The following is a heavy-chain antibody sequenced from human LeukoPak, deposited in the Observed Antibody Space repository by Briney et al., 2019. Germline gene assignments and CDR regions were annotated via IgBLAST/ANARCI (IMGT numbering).Heavy chain of an antibody. V-gene: IGHV4-59*01. CDR3: ARGDKYDGIVNWFDP. J-gene: IGHJ5*02. D-gene: IGHD3-22*01. CDR2: VSYSGST. CDR1: GGSISSYY. Sequence: SETLSHTCTVSGGSISSYYWSWIRQPPGKGLEWVGYVSYSGSTNYNPSLKSRVTISVDTSKNQFSLRLSSVTAADTSVYYCARGDKYDGIVNWFDPWGQGSLVTVSS.